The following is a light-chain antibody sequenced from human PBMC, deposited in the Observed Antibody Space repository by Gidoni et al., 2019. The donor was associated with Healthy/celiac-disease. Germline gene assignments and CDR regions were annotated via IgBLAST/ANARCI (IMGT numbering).Light chain of an antibody. CDR3: QQRGNWPPGIT. Sequence: EIVLTQSPATLSLSPGERATLSCRASQSVSSYLAWYQQKPGQAPRLLIYDASNRATGIPARFSGSGSGTDFTLTISSLEPEDFAVYYCQQRGNWPPGITFXQXTRLEIK. V-gene: IGKV3-11*01. J-gene: IGKJ5*01. CDR1: QSVSSY. CDR2: DAS.